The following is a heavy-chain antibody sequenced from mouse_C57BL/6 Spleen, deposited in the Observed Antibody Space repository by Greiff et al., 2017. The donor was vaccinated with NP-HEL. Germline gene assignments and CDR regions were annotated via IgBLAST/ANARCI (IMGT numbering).Heavy chain of an antibody. CDR2: IYPRSGNT. J-gene: IGHJ2*01. CDR1: GYTFTSYG. Sequence: LVESGAELARPGASVKLSCKASGYTFTSYGISWVKQRTGQGLEWIGEIYPRSGNTYYNEKFKGKATLTADKSSSTAYMELRSLTSEDSAVYFCARRDTTVFFDYWGQGTTLTVSS. CDR3: ARRDTTVFFDY. V-gene: IGHV1-81*01. D-gene: IGHD1-1*01.